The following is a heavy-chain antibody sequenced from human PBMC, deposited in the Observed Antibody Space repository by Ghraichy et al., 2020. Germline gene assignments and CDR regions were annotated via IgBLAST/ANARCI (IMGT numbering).Heavy chain of an antibody. D-gene: IGHD4-17*01. CDR1: GGSFSGYY. J-gene: IGHJ4*02. V-gene: IGHV3-21*01. CDR3: VRGVNDYGDYILGY. Sequence: ETLSLTCAVYGGSFSGYYWSWIRQPPGKGLEWVSSISSSSTYIYYADSVKGRFTISRDNAQNSLYLQMNSLRAEDTAVYYCVRGVNDYGDYILGYWGQGTLVTVSS. CDR2: ISSSSTYI.